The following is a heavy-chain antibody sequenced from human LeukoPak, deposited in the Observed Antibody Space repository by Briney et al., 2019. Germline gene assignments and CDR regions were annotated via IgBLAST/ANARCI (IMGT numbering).Heavy chain of an antibody. CDR2: IYYTGST. CDR1: GGSFNSYY. CDR3: ARGGSRQISSSDFDY. D-gene: IGHD6-6*01. J-gene: IGHJ4*02. V-gene: IGHV4-59*01. Sequence: SETLSLTCTVSGGSFNSYYWNWIRQPPGKGLEWIGYIYYTGSTNYNPSLKSRVTISVDTSKNQFSLKLSSVTAADMAVYYCARGGSRQISSSDFDYWGQGTLVTVSS.